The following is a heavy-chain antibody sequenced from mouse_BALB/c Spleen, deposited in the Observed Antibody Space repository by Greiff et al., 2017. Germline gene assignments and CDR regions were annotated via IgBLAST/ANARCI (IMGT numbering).Heavy chain of an antibody. CDR1: GYTFTSYV. CDR3: ARYYGSSYVDYFDY. D-gene: IGHD1-1*01. J-gene: IGHJ2*01. CDR2: INPYNDGT. Sequence: EVKLMESGPELVKPGASVKMSCKASGYTFTSYVMHWVKQKPGQGLEWIGYINPYNDGTKYNEKFKGKATLTSDKSSSTAYMELSSLTSEDSAVYYCARYYGSSYVDYFDYWGQGTTLTVSS. V-gene: IGHV1-14*01.